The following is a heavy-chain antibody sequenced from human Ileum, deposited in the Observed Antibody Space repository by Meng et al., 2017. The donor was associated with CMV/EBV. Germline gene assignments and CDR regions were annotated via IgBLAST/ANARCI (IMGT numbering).Heavy chain of an antibody. D-gene: IGHD3-22*01. J-gene: IGHJ6*02. CDR1: GFTFSTYA. Sequence: GESLKISCAASGFTFSTYAMNWVRQAPGKGLDWVSGISCSGGSTYYADSVKGRFTISRDNSKNTLYLQINSLRAEDTAIYYCANTPSIPNSSGYYYANYYYGIDVWGQGTMVTVSS. CDR3: ANTPSIPNSSGYYYANYYYGIDV. V-gene: IGHV3-23*01. CDR2: ISCSGGST.